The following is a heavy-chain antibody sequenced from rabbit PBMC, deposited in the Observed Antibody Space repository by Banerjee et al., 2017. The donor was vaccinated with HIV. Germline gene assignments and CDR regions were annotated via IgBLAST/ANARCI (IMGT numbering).Heavy chain of an antibody. D-gene: IGHD1-1*01. V-gene: IGHV1S45*01. Sequence: QQQLEESGGGLVKPGGTLTLTCKASGIDFSSSYYMCWVRQAPGKGLEWIGYINTGSGSTDYASWAKGRFTISKTSSTTVTLQMTSLTAADTATYFCARSYPNVISYHYFWGPGTLVTVS. CDR3: ARSYPNVISYHYF. CDR1: GIDFSSSYY. J-gene: IGHJ4*01. CDR2: INTGSGST.